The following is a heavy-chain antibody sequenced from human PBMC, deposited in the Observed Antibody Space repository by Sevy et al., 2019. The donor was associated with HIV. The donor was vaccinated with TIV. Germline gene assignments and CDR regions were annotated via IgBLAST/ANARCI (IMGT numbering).Heavy chain of an antibody. J-gene: IGHJ4*02. CDR3: ARGGLRYYDSSGYLNY. CDR2: INPNSGGT. Sequence: ASVKVSCKASGYTFTGYYMHWVRQAPGQGLEWMGRINPNSGGTNYAQKFQGRVTMTRDTSISTAYMELSSLRSDDTAVYYCARGGLRYYDSSGYLNYWGQGTLVTVSS. D-gene: IGHD3-22*01. CDR1: GYTFTGYY. V-gene: IGHV1-2*06.